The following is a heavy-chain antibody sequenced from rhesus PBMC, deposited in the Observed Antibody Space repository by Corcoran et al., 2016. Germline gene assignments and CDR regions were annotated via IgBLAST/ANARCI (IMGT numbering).Heavy chain of an antibody. Sequence: QVQLVQSGAEVMKHGSSVRVYCPDSGYTFTESYMHRVRQAPGQGIEGMGEINQKTGGTNYAQKFQGRGTITRDTSTSTAYMELSILRSEDTAVYYCARRRVTTVAAAYWGQGVLVTVSS. CDR3: ARRRVTTVAAAY. J-gene: IGHJ4*01. CDR2: INQKTGGT. V-gene: IGHV1-138*01. D-gene: IGHD4-29*01. CDR1: GYTFTESY.